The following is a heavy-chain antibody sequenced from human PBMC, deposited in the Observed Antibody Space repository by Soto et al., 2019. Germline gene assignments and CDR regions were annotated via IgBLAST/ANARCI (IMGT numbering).Heavy chain of an antibody. CDR2: IKQDVIEK. D-gene: IGHD3-16*01. J-gene: IGHJ3*02. CDR1: GFTFSSYW. Sequence: PWGSLRLSCAASGFTFSSYWMSWVRQAPWKGLEWVANIKQDVIEKYYVDSVKGRFTISRDNAKNSLYLQMNSLRAEDTAVYYCARARRLGGDFDIWGQGTMVTVSS. CDR3: ARARRLGGDFDI. V-gene: IGHV3-7*01.